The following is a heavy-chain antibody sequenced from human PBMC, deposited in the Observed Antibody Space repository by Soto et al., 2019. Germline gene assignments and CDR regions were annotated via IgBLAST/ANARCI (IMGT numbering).Heavy chain of an antibody. Sequence: AAVKVSCKASGDTFTTYDINWVRQATGHGLEWMGWINPNSGNIGYAQRFQGRVTMTRDTAIRTAYMEVSSLRSDDTAVYYCARGRASGSYYLLDYWGQGTLVTVSS. D-gene: IGHD3-10*01. CDR1: GDTFTTYD. CDR3: ARGRASGSYYLLDY. J-gene: IGHJ4*02. CDR2: INPNSGNI. V-gene: IGHV1-8*01.